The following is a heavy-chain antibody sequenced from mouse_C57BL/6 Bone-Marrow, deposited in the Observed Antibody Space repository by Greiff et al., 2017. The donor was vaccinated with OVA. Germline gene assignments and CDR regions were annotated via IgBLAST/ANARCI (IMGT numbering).Heavy chain of an antibody. CDR1: GYTFTSYW. D-gene: IGHD1-1*01. J-gene: IGHJ2*01. Sequence: QVQLQQSGAELVKPGASVKMSCKASGYTFTSYWITWVKQRPGQGLEWIGDLYPGSGSTNYNEKFKSKATLTVDTSSSTAYMQLSSLTSEDSAVYYCAGDYYGSSDVGTTFDYWGQGTTLTVSS. V-gene: IGHV1-55*01. CDR3: AGDYYGSSDVGTTFDY. CDR2: LYPGSGST.